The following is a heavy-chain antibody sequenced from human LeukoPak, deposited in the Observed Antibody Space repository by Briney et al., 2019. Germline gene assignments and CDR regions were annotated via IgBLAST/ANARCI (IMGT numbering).Heavy chain of an antibody. Sequence: ASVKVSCKVSGYTLTELSMHWVRQAPGKGLEWMGGFDPEDGETIYAQKFQGRVTMTEDTSTDTAYMELSSQRSEDTAVYYCATDLYGSGRNTDYWGQGTLVTVSS. CDR3: ATDLYGSGRNTDY. CDR1: GYTLTELS. D-gene: IGHD3-10*01. J-gene: IGHJ4*02. V-gene: IGHV1-24*01. CDR2: FDPEDGET.